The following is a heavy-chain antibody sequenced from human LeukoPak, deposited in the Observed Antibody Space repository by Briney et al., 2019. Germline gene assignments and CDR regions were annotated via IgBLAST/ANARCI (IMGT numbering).Heavy chain of an antibody. CDR2: ISYDGSNK. CDR3: ARSHPPYDYVWGSSDH. CDR1: GVAFSAYG. J-gene: IGHJ4*02. D-gene: IGHD3-16*01. Sequence: GGSLRLSCAASGVAFSAYGMHWIRQAPGKGLEWVAVISYDGSNKYYADSVKGRFTISRDNSKNTLYLQMNSLRAEDTAVYYCARSHPPYDYVWGSSDHWGQGTLVTVSS. V-gene: IGHV3-30*03.